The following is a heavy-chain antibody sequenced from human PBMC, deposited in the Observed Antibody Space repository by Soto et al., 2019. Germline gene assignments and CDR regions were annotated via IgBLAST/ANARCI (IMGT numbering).Heavy chain of an antibody. Sequence: SETLSLTCTVSGDSISSYYWNWIRQSPGKGLEWIGYIYYYGSTNYNPSLKSRVTISVDTSKNQFSLKLSSVTAADTAVYYCARQPYGSGTYYNTVWFDPWGQGTLVTVSS. D-gene: IGHD3-10*01. V-gene: IGHV4-59*08. CDR1: GDSISSYY. J-gene: IGHJ5*02. CDR2: IYYYGST. CDR3: ARQPYGSGTYYNTVWFDP.